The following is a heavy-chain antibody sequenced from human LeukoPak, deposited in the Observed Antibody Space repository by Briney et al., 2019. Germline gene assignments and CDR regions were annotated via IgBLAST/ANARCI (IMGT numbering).Heavy chain of an antibody. D-gene: IGHD1-14*01. CDR3: ARAGRRNGPFQH. V-gene: IGHV4-61*08. Sequence: SETLSLTCTVSGGSISSGGYYWSWIRQPPGKGLEWIGYIYYSGSTNYNPSLKSRVTISVDTSKNQFSLKLSSVTAADTAVYYCARAGRRNGPFQHWGQGTLVTVSS. J-gene: IGHJ1*01. CDR2: IYYSGST. CDR1: GGSISSGGYY.